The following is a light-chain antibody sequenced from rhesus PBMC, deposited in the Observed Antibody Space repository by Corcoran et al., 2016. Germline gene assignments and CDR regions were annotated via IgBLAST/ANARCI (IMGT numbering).Light chain of an antibody. V-gene: IGKV1-33*02. CDR1: QGTSNA. Sequence: DIQMSQSPSSLSASVGDKVIIICRASQGTSNALAWYQQEPGKAPKFLIYAASSLESGDPSRFSGSRSGTDFTLTITSLQPADFATYYCRQGYSTPYSFGQGTKVEIE. CDR2: AAS. CDR3: RQGYSTPYS. J-gene: IGKJ2*01.